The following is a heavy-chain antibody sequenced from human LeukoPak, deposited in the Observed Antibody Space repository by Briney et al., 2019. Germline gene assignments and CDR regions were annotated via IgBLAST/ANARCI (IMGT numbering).Heavy chain of an antibody. CDR3: AKTTTGYSSGRFPGWPVDY. D-gene: IGHD6-19*01. CDR2: IFGSGGST. V-gene: IGHV3-23*01. Sequence: GGSLRLSCAASGFTFSSYAMYWVRQAPGKGLEWVSGIFGSGGSTHYADSVRGRFTISRDNSKNTVYLQMNSLRAEDTAVYYCAKTTTGYSSGRFPGWPVDYWGQGTLVTVSS. J-gene: IGHJ4*02. CDR1: GFTFSSYA.